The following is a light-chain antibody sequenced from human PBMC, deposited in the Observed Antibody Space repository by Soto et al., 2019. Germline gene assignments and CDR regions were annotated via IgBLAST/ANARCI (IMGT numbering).Light chain of an antibody. CDR2: GNS. V-gene: IGLV1-40*01. J-gene: IGLJ2*01. CDR3: QSYDSSLSGSGV. CDR1: SSNIGAGYD. Sequence: QSVLTQPPSVSGAPGQRVTISCTGSSSNIGAGYDVHWYQQLPGTAPKLLIYGNSNRPSGVPDRCSGSKSGTSASLAITGLQAEDEADYCCQSYDSSLSGSGVVGGGTKLTVL.